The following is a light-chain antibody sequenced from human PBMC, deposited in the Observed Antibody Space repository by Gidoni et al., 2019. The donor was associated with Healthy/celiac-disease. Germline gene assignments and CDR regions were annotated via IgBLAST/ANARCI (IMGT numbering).Light chain of an antibody. CDR2: DAS. J-gene: IGLJ3*02. CDR3: QVWDSSSDHPGV. V-gene: IGLV3-21*02. Sequence: SYVLTPPPSVSVAPGQTARITCGGNNIGRKSGHWHQQKPGQAPVLVVYDASDRPPGIPERFSGSNSGNTATLTISRVEAGDEADYYCQVWDSSSDHPGVFGGGTKLTVL. CDR1: NIGRKS.